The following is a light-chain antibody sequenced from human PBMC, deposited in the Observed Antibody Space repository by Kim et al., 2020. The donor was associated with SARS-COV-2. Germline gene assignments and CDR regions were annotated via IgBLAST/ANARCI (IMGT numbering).Light chain of an antibody. Sequence: VAPGKTARITCGGNNIGSKSVHWYQQKPGQAPVQVIYYDSDRPSGIPERLSGSNSGNTATLTISRVEAGDEADYYCQVWDSSSFVVFGGGTKLTVL. CDR2: YDS. CDR3: QVWDSSSFVV. CDR1: NIGSKS. J-gene: IGLJ2*01. V-gene: IGLV3-21*04.